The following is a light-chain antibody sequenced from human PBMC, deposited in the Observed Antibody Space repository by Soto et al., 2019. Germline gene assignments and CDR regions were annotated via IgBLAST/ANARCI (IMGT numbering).Light chain of an antibody. CDR3: CSYAGSGTYV. Sequence: QSVLTQPASVSGSPGQSITISCTGTSSDVGGYNFVSWLQQHAGKAPKLMIYEGNKRPSGVSNRFSGSKSGNTASLTISGLQTEDEADYYCCSYAGSGTYVFGTGTKVTVL. CDR2: EGN. J-gene: IGLJ1*01. CDR1: SSDVGGYNF. V-gene: IGLV2-23*01.